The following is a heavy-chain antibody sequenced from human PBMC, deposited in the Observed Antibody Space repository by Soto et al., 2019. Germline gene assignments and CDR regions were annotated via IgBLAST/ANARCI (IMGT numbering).Heavy chain of an antibody. J-gene: IGHJ4*02. CDR2: IYHSGST. Sequence: PSETLSLTCAVYGGSISSNKWWSWVRQPPGKGLEWIGEIYHSGSTNYNPSLKSRVTISVDTSKNQFSLKLSSVTAADTAVYYCARDRGMDSSGYYYYFDYWGQGTLVTVSS. CDR3: ARDRGMDSSGYYYYFDY. V-gene: IGHV4-4*02. D-gene: IGHD3-22*01. CDR1: GGSISSNKW.